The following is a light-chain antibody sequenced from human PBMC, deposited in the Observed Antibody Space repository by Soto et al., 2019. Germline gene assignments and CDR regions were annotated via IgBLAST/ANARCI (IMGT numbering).Light chain of an antibody. CDR1: SSDVGGYNY. CDR2: EAS. Sequence: QSALTQPPSASGSPGQSVTISCTGTSSDVGGYNYVSWYQQHPGKAPKLMIYEASQRPSGISHRFSGSKSGNTASLTISGLQTEDEANYYCCSYAGRSTWVFGGGTQLTVL. CDR3: CSYAGRSTWV. J-gene: IGLJ3*02. V-gene: IGLV2-8*01.